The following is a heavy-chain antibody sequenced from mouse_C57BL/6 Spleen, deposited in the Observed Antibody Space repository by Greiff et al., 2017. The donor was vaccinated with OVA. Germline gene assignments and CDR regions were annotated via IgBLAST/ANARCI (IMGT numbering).Heavy chain of an antibody. V-gene: IGHV1-15*01. D-gene: IGHD2-5*01. CDR2: IDPETGGT. CDR3: TRWGYYSNGAY. CDR1: GYTFTDYE. J-gene: IGHJ3*01. Sequence: QVQLKQPGAELVRPGASVTLSCKASGYTFTDYEMHWVKQTPVHGLEWIGAIDPETGGTAYNQKFKGKAILTADKSSSTAYMELRSLTSEDSAVYYCTRWGYYSNGAYWGQGTLVTVSA.